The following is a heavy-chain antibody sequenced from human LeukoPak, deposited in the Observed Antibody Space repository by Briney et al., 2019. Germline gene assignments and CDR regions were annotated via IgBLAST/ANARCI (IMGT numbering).Heavy chain of an antibody. V-gene: IGHV3-7*01. Sequence: GGSLRLSCAASGFTFNTYTMNWVRQAPGKGLEWVANIKQDGSEKYYVDSVKGRFTISRDNAKNSLYLQMNSLRAEDTAVYYCAREKGVTTFDYWGQGTLVTVSS. D-gene: IGHD3-3*01. J-gene: IGHJ4*02. CDR1: GFTFNTYT. CDR3: AREKGVTTFDY. CDR2: IKQDGSEK.